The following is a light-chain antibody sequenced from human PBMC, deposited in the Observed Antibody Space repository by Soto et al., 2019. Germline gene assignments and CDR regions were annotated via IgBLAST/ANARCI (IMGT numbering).Light chain of an antibody. J-gene: IGLJ1*01. CDR1: SSDVGNYNY. CDR2: EVS. V-gene: IGLV2-14*01. Sequence: ALTQPASVSGSPGQSITISCTGTSSDVGNYNYVSWYQQHPGKAPKLMIFEVSNRPSGVSNRFSGSKSGNTASLTISGLQPEDEADYYCSSYTTISTRYVFGTGTKVTVL. CDR3: SSYTTISTRYV.